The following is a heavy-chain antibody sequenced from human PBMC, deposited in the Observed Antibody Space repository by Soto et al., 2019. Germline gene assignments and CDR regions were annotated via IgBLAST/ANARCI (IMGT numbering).Heavy chain of an antibody. D-gene: IGHD4-17*01. Sequence: EVQLVESGGGLVKPGGSLRLSCAASGFTFSSYSMNWVRQAPGKGLEWVSSISSSSSYIYYADSVKGRFTISRDNAKNSLYLQMNSLIAEDTAVYYCARYPAVTTHYYFDYWGQGTLVTVSS. CDR3: ARYPAVTTHYYFDY. CDR2: ISSSSSYI. CDR1: GFTFSSYS. V-gene: IGHV3-21*01. J-gene: IGHJ4*02.